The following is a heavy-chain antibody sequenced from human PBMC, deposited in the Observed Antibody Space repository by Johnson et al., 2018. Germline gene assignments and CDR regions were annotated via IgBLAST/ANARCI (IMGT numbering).Heavy chain of an antibody. J-gene: IGHJ4*02. D-gene: IGHD3-3*01. CDR1: GFTFSNSG. Sequence: VQLVESGGGLVKPGGSLRLSCAASGFTFSNSGMNWVRQAPGKGLEWISYISSSSSPIYYADSEKGRVTISRDNAKNSLYLKMNSLRDEDTAVYYCGSPLWSGYYSVDYWGRGTLVTVSS. V-gene: IGHV3-48*02. CDR2: ISSSSSPI. CDR3: GSPLWSGYYSVDY.